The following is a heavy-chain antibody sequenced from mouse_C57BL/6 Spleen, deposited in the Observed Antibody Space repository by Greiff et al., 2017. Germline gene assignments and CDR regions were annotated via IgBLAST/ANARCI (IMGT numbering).Heavy chain of an antibody. D-gene: IGHD1-1*01. V-gene: IGHV1-15*01. CDR3: TREGDYGSRGYCDY. Sequence: VQLQQSGAELVRPGASVTLSCKASGYTFTDYEMHWVKQTPVHGLEWIGAIDPETGGTAYNQKFKGKAILTADKSSSTAYMELRSLTSEDSAVYYCTREGDYGSRGYCDYWGQGTTLTVSS. CDR2: IDPETGGT. J-gene: IGHJ2*01. CDR1: GYTFTDYE.